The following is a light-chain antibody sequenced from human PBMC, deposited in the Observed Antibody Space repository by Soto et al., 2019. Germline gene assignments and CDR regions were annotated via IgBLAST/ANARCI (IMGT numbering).Light chain of an antibody. CDR3: ASFAGNGNYV. CDR2: DVT. CDR1: SSDVGNYNH. Sequence: QSALTQPPSASGSPGRSVTISCTGTSSDVGNYNHVSWYQQHPGRAPNLMIYDVTKRPSGVPDRFSGSKSGNTASLTVSGLQAEDEAVYYCASFAGNGNYVFGTGTKVTVL. V-gene: IGLV2-8*01. J-gene: IGLJ1*01.